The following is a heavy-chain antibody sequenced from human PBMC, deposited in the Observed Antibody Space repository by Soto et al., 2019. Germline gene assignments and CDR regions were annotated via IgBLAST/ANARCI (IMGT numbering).Heavy chain of an antibody. CDR1: GGSISSYY. CDR3: ARGSVAQQLAGGYYFDY. CDR2: IYYSGST. V-gene: IGHV4-59*01. J-gene: IGHJ4*02. Sequence: SETLSLTCTVSGGSISSYYWSWIRQPPGKGLEWIGYIYYSGSTNYNPSLKSRVTISVDTSKNQFSLKLSSVTAADTAVYYCARGSVAQQLAGGYYFDYWGQGTLVTVSS. D-gene: IGHD6-13*01.